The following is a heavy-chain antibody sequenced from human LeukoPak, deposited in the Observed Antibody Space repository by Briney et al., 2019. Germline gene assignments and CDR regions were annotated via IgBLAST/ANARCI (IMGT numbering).Heavy chain of an antibody. J-gene: IGHJ3*01. CDR1: GGSISSTSYY. D-gene: IGHD3-22*01. CDR3: AKAGVRYFDSSGLYAFDF. Sequence: SETLSLTCAVSGGSISSTSYYWAWIRQPPGKGLEWIGTIYYSGSTYHNPSLRSRVTLSVDTSRNQFSLRLSSVDAADTAVYYCAKAGVRYFDSSGLYAFDFWGQGTTVTVSS. CDR2: IYYSGST. V-gene: IGHV4-39*01.